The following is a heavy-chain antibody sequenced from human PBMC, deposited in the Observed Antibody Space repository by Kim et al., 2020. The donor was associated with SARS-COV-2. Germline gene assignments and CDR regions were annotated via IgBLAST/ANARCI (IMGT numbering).Heavy chain of an antibody. Sequence: GSTYYADSVKGRFTISRDNSKNTLYLQMNSLRAEDTAVYYCARDVLGLYYWGQGTLVTVSS. J-gene: IGHJ4*02. CDR2: GST. CDR3: ARDVLGLYY. V-gene: IGHV3-53*01.